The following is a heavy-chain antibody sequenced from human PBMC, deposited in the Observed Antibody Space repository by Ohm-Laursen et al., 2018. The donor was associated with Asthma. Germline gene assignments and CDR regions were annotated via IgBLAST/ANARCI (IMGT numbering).Heavy chain of an antibody. CDR2: ISYDGSNK. J-gene: IGHJ6*02. CDR3: AKDRGFNYGYGMDV. CDR1: GFTFSSYG. V-gene: IGHV3-30*12. Sequence: SLRLSCAASGFTFSSYGMHWVRQAPGKGLEWVAVISYDGSNKYYADSVKGRFTNSRDNSKNTLYLQMNSLRAEDTALYYCAKDRGFNYGYGMDVWGQGTTVTVSS. D-gene: IGHD5-18*01.